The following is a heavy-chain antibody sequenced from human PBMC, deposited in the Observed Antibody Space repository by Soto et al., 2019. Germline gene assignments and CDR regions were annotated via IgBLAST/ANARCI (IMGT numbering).Heavy chain of an antibody. D-gene: IGHD3-10*01. CDR3: ARVLGTMVRGVMYYYYMDV. J-gene: IGHJ6*03. CDR1: GGSFSGYY. V-gene: IGHV4-34*09. Sequence: PSETLCLTCAVYGGSFSGYYWSWIRQPPGKGLEWIGEINHSGSTNYNPSLKSRVTISVDTSKNQFSLKLSSVTAADTAVYYCARVLGTMVRGVMYYYYMDVWGKGTTVTVSS. CDR2: INHSGST.